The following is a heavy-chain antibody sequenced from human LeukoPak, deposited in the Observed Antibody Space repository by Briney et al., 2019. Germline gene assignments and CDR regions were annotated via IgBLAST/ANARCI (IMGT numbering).Heavy chain of an antibody. J-gene: IGHJ4*02. Sequence: SVKVSCKASGGTFSSYAISWVRQAPGQGLEWMGGIIPIFGTANYAQKFQGRVTITTDESTSTAYMELSSLSSEDTAVYYCARGSGSYQHHYYFDYWGQGTLVTVSS. CDR2: IIPIFGTA. CDR1: GGTFSSYA. D-gene: IGHD1-26*01. CDR3: ARGSGSYQHHYYFDY. V-gene: IGHV1-69*05.